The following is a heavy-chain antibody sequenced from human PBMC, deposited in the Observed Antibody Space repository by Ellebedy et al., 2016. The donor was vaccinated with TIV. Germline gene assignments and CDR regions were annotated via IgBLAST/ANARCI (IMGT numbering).Heavy chain of an antibody. Sequence: GGSLRLXXAASGFTFSSYWMSWVRQAPGKGLEWVANIKQDGSEKYYVDSVKGRFTISRDNAKNSLYLQMHSLRAEDTAVYYCVSSRGLPFDFWGQGTRVTVSS. D-gene: IGHD2-2*01. CDR3: VSSRGLPFDF. J-gene: IGHJ4*02. CDR1: GFTFSSYW. CDR2: IKQDGSEK. V-gene: IGHV3-7*01.